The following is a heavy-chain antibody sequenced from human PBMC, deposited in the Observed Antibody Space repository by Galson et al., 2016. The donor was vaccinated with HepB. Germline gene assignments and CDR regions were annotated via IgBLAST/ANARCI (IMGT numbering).Heavy chain of an antibody. V-gene: IGHV5-51*01. CDR3: ARGLEYSSSKYGLGY. J-gene: IGHJ4*02. Sequence: QSGAEVKKPGESLKISCKGSGYSFTTHWIAWVRQMPGKGLEWMGIIYPADSDTRYSPSFQGRVTISADNSISTTYLQWSSLKASDTAMYYCARGLEYSSSKYGLGYWGPGTLVTVSS. CDR2: IYPADSDT. CDR1: GYSFTTHW. D-gene: IGHD4-11*01.